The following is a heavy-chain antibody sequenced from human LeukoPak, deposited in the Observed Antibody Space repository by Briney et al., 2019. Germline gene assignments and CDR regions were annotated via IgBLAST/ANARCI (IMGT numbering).Heavy chain of an antibody. J-gene: IGHJ6*03. CDR3: ARGPLVVPAAPIGYSYYYYMDV. CDR1: GGSFSGYY. V-gene: IGHV4-34*01. D-gene: IGHD2-2*01. CDR2: INHSGST. Sequence: SETLSLTCAVYGGSFSGYYWSWIRQPPGKGLEWIGEINHSGSTNYNPSLKSRVTISVDTSKNQFSLKLSSVTAADTAVYYCARGPLVVPAAPIGYSYYYYMDVWGKGTTVTVSS.